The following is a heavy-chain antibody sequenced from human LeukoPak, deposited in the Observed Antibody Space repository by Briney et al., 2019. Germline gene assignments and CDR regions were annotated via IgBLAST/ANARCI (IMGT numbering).Heavy chain of an antibody. V-gene: IGHV3-30*02. D-gene: IGHD4-11*01. CDR2: IRYDGSNK. CDR1: GFTFSSYG. J-gene: IGHJ4*02. Sequence: GGSLRLSCAASGFTFSSYGMHWVRQAPGKGMEWVAFIRYDGSNKYYADSVKGRFTISRDNSKNTLYLQMNSLRAEDTAVYYCANYSNYGAGSVDYWGQGTLVTVSS. CDR3: ANYSNYGAGSVDY.